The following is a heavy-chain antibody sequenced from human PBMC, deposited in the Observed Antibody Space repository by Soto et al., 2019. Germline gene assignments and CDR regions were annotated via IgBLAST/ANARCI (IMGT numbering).Heavy chain of an antibody. D-gene: IGHD3-10*01. J-gene: IGHJ3*02. CDR1: GGSINSYY. CDR2: IYYSGST. CDR3: ARRYGGAFDI. Sequence: QVQLQESGPGLVKPSETLSLTCTVSGGSINSYYWSWIRQPPGKGLEWIGYIYYSGSTNYNPSLKSRVTTSVDTSKNQISLKLSSVTAADTAVYYCARRYGGAFDIWGQGTMVTVSS. V-gene: IGHV4-59*08.